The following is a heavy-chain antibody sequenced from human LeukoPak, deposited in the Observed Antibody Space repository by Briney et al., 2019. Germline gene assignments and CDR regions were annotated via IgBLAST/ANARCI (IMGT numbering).Heavy chain of an antibody. CDR1: GGSISPYY. CDR2: IFYSGNA. J-gene: IGHJ4*02. D-gene: IGHD5/OR15-5a*01. Sequence: RPSETLSLTCTVSGGSISPYYWSWIRQPPGKELEWIAFIFYSGNAHYNPSLTSRVTISVDTSNNQFSLKVTSVTAADTAVYYCARHSVASPHYFDYWGQGTPVTVSS. CDR3: ARHSVASPHYFDY. V-gene: IGHV4-59*08.